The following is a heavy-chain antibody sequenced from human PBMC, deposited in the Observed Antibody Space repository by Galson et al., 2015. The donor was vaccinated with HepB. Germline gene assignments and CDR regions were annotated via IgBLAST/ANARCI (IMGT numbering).Heavy chain of an antibody. CDR2: IIPILGIA. J-gene: IGHJ4*02. V-gene: IGHV1-69*04. Sequence: SVKVSCKASGYTFTSYDINWVRQATGQGLEWMGRIIPILGIANYAQKFQGRVTITADKSTSTAYMELSSLRSEDTAVYYCARDPLYGDYAKIMAPFDYWGQGTLVTVSS. CDR3: ARDPLYGDYAKIMAPFDY. D-gene: IGHD4-17*01. CDR1: GYTFTSYD.